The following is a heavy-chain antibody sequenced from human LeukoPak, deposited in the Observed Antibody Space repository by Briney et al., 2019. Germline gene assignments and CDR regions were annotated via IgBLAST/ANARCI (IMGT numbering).Heavy chain of an antibody. Sequence: ASETLSLTCTVSGFSLSSGYYWGWIRQPPGKGLEWIGSIYHSGSTYYNPSLKSRVTISVDTSKNQFSLKLSSVTAAGTAVYYCARLEYYGSGTPGDIWGQGTMVTVSS. J-gene: IGHJ3*02. D-gene: IGHD3-10*01. CDR3: ARLEYYGSGTPGDI. CDR1: GFSLSSGYY. V-gene: IGHV4-38-2*02. CDR2: IYHSGST.